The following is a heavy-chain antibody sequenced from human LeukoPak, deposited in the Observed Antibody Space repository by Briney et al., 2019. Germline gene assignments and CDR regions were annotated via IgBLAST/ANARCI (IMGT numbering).Heavy chain of an antibody. Sequence: GGSLRLSRAASGFTFSSYSINWVRQAPGKGLEWVSSISSSSSYIYYADSVKCRYTISRDNPKNSLYLEMNSLRAEDTAVYYCARDVEDRYYYDSTGPTIWGQATQVTVSS. V-gene: IGHV3-21*01. CDR3: ARDVEDRYYYDSTGPTI. J-gene: IGHJ4*02. CDR1: GFTFSSYS. CDR2: ISSSSSYI. D-gene: IGHD3-22*01.